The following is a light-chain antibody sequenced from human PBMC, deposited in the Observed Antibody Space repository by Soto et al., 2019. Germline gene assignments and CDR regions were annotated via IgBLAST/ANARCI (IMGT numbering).Light chain of an antibody. Sequence: EIVLTQSPATLSLSPGERATLSCRASQSVSSYLAWYKQKPGQAPRLLIYDVSNSATGIPARFSGSGSGTDFTLTISSLEPEDFTIYYCQQRRNWPLTFGPGNKVDIK. CDR3: QQRRNWPLT. V-gene: IGKV3-11*01. J-gene: IGKJ3*01. CDR1: QSVSSY. CDR2: DVS.